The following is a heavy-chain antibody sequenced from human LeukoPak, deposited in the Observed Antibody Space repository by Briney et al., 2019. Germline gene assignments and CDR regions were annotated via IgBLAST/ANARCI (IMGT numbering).Heavy chain of an antibody. J-gene: IGHJ5*02. CDR2: ISYDGSNK. V-gene: IGHV3-30-3*01. CDR3: ARVPKFPYSSSRPFDP. D-gene: IGHD6-13*01. CDR1: GFTFSSYA. Sequence: AGSLRLSCAASGFTFSSYAMHWVRQAPGKGLEWVAVISYDGSNKYYADSVKGRITISRDNSKNTLYLQMNSLRAEDTAVYYCARVPKFPYSSSRPFDPWGQGTLVTVSS.